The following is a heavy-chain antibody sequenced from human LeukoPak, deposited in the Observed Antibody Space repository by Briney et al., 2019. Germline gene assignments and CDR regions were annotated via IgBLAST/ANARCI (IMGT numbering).Heavy chain of an antibody. D-gene: IGHD4-23*01. CDR3: ARAKSTVVDAFDV. Sequence: SGTLSLTCAVSGGSISSSNWWSWVRQPPGKGLEWIGEIYHSGSTNYNPSLKSRVTISVDKSKNQFSLKLSSVTAADTAVYYCARAKSTVVDAFDVWGQGTMVTVSS. CDR2: IYHSGST. V-gene: IGHV4-4*02. J-gene: IGHJ3*01. CDR1: GGSISSSNW.